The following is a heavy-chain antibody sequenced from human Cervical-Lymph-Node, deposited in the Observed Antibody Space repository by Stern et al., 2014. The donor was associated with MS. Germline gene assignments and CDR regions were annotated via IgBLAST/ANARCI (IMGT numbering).Heavy chain of an antibody. CDR1: GYIFTDYY. J-gene: IGHJ3*02. V-gene: IGHV1-2*06. CDR3: ATTRDAFDI. CDR2: INPNSGGT. D-gene: IGHD1-1*01. Sequence: DQLVESGAEVKKPGASVKVSCKASGYIFTDYYIHWVRQAPGQGPEWMGRINPNSGGTNYAQKFQGRVIMTRDTSITTAYMELSRLRSDDAAVYYCATTRDAFDIWGQGTMVTVSS.